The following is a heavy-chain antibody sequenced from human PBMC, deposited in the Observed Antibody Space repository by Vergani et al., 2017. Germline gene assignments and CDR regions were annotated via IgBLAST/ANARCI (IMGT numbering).Heavy chain of an antibody. V-gene: IGHV4-59*01. Sequence: QVQLRESGPGLVKPSETLSLTCTVSGGSISSYYWSWIRQPPGKGLEWIGYIYYSGSTNYNPSLKSRVTISVDTSKNQFSLKLSSVTAADTAVYYCAREVTDYYYYYMDVWGKGTTVTVSS. CDR3: AREVTDYYYYYMDV. CDR1: GGSISSYY. J-gene: IGHJ6*03. D-gene: IGHD4-23*01. CDR2: IYYSGST.